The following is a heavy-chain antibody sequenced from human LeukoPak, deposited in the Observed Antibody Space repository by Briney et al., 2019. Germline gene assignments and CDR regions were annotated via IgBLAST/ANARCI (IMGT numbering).Heavy chain of an antibody. J-gene: IGHJ4*02. CDR1: GFTFSSYS. Sequence: PGGSLRLSCAASGFTFSSYSMNWVRQAPGKGLEWVSSISSSSSYIYYADSVEGRFTISRDNAKNSLYLQMNSLRAEDTAVYYCAREVAVAARLWDYWGQGTLVTVSS. D-gene: IGHD6-19*01. CDR3: AREVAVAARLWDY. CDR2: ISSSSSYI. V-gene: IGHV3-21*01.